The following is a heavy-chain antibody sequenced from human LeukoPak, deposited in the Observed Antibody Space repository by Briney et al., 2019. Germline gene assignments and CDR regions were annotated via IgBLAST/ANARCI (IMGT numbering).Heavy chain of an antibody. V-gene: IGHV1-69*13. J-gene: IGHJ4*02. CDR2: IIPIFGTA. Sequence: ASVNVSCKASGGTFSSYAISWVRQAPGQGLEWMGGIIPIFGTANYAQKFQGRVTIAADESTSTAYMELSSLRSEDTAVYYCARAMYSSGWYYGYWGQGTLVTVSS. CDR3: ARAMYSSGWYYGY. CDR1: GGTFSSYA. D-gene: IGHD6-19*01.